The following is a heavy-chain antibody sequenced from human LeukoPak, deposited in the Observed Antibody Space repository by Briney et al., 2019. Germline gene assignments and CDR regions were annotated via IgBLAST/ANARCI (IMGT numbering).Heavy chain of an antibody. CDR3: ARSLNSYEYPLFDH. CDR2: IIPILGII. D-gene: IGHD5-18*01. CDR1: GYTFTNYA. Sequence: GASVKVSCKASGYTFTNYAISWVRQAPGQGLVWMGRIIPILGIIHYAQRFQGRVTITADKATSTAYMELRSLRSEDTAVYYCARSLNSYEYPLFDHWGQGTLVTVSS. J-gene: IGHJ4*02. V-gene: IGHV1-69*04.